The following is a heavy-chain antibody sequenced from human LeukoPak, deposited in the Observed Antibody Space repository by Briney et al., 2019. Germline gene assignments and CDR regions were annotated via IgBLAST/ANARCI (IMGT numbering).Heavy chain of an antibody. J-gene: IGHJ6*02. V-gene: IGHV4-59*01. CDR2: IYYSGST. CDR3: ARDALIPSYDFWRKGYYYGMDV. D-gene: IGHD3-3*01. Sequence: SETLSLTCTVSGGSISGYYWSWIRQPPGKGLEWIGYIYYSGSTNYNPSLKSRVTISVDTSKNQFSLKLSSVTAADTAVYYCARDALIPSYDFWRKGYYYGMDVWGQGTTVTVSS. CDR1: GGSISGYY.